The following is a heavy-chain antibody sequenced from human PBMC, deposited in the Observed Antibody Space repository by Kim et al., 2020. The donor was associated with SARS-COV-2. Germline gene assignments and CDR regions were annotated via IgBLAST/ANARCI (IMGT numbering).Heavy chain of an antibody. D-gene: IGHD3-10*01. Sequence: FVKGRFTISRDNSKSTLYLQMNGLRPEDTAVYYCARDTGYDFGSGSYNWFDPWGQGTLVTVSS. V-gene: IGHV3-30*14. J-gene: IGHJ5*02. CDR3: ARDTGYDFGSGSYNWFDP.